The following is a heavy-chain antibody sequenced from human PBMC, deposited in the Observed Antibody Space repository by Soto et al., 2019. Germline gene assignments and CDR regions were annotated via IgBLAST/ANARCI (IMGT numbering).Heavy chain of an antibody. V-gene: IGHV4-59*01. CDR1: GGSISSYY. CDR3: ARYKSNYYYGMDV. CDR2: IYYSGIT. Sequence: QVQLQESGPGLVKPSETLSLTCTVSGGSISSYYWSWIRQPPGKGLEWIGYIYYSGITNYNPFLKSRVTISVDTSKNQFSLTLSSVTAADTAVYYCARYKSNYYYGMDVWGQGTTVTVSS. J-gene: IGHJ6*02. D-gene: IGHD1-20*01.